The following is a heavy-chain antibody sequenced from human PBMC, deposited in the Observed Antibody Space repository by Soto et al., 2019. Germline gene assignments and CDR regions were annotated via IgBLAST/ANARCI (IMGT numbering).Heavy chain of an antibody. D-gene: IGHD2-21*02. CDR2: IHYSGSI. CDR3: AREDDGGDRDYYGLDV. J-gene: IGHJ6*02. CDR1: GGSISYEYYH. Sequence: QVQLQQSGPGLVKPSQTLSLTCTVSGGSISYEYYHWTWIRQSPGKGLEWIGYIHYSGSIIYNPSFKSRVTISVDTSKNQFSLQLISVTAADTAVYFCAREDDGGDRDYYGLDVWGQGTTVTVSS. V-gene: IGHV4-30-4*08.